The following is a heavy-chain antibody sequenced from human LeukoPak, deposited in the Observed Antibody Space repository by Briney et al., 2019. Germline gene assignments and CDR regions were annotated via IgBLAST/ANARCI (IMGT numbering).Heavy chain of an antibody. V-gene: IGHV4-39*07. J-gene: IGHJ6*03. CDR1: GASIISSSHY. Sequence: SETLSLTCIVSGASIISSSHYWGWIRQSPGRGLEWIGSIYYSGTTFYNPSLKSRVTISIETSKKQFSLKLTSVTAADTAVYYCAREGYSSSWSPGGAYYYYYYYMDVWGKGTTVTISS. CDR2: IYYSGTT. D-gene: IGHD6-13*01. CDR3: AREGYSSSWSPGGAYYYYYYYMDV.